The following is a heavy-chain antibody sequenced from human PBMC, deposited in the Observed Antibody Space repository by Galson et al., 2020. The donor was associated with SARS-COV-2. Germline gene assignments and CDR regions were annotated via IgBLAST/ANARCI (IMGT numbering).Heavy chain of an antibody. CDR1: GFTLSTSRVG. J-gene: IGHJ3*01. CDR2: LHWNDDK. Sequence: SGPTLLNPPQPLTLTCNFSGFTLSTSRVGVDWIRQHPGKALEWLALLHWNDDKRYSQSLKSRLTITKDTSNNQVVLTMTNMDPVDTATYYCAHLSYGSGDAFAFWGQGTMVTVSS. CDR3: AHLSYGSGDAFAF. D-gene: IGHD3-10*01. V-gene: IGHV2-5*01.